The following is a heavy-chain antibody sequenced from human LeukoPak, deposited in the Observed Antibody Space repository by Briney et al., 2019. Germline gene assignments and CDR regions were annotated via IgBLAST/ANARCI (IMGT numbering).Heavy chain of an antibody. CDR1: GFTFNNYA. CDR3: AKDQKFGDLDDY. Sequence: GGSLRLSCAGSGFTFNNYAMSWVRQAPGKGLEWVSAISGTGATTYYADSVKGRFAISRDNSKNTLYLQMTSLRADDTAVYYCAKDQKFGDLDDYRGQGTLVTVSS. V-gene: IGHV3-23*01. D-gene: IGHD3-10*01. J-gene: IGHJ4*02. CDR2: ISGTGATT.